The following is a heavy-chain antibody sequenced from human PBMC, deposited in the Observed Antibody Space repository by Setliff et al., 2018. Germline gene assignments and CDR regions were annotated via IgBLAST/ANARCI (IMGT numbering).Heavy chain of an antibody. D-gene: IGHD2-2*01. CDR1: GGSFSGYY. CDR3: ARERGLGYCSSTSCRYYYYGMDV. J-gene: IGHJ6*02. Sequence: SETLSLTCAVYGGSFSGYYCSWIRQPPGKGLEWIGEINHSGSTNYNPSLKSRVTISVDTSKNQFSLKLSSVTAADTAVYYCARERGLGYCSSTSCRYYYYGMDVWGQGTTVTVSS. CDR2: INHSGST. V-gene: IGHV4-34*01.